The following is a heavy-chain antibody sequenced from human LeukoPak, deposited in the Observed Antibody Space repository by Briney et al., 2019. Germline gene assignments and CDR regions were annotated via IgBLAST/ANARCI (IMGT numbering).Heavy chain of an antibody. D-gene: IGHD3-22*01. V-gene: IGHV3-7*05. CDR1: GFTFSTYW. J-gene: IGHJ4*02. Sequence: GGSLRLSCAASGFTFSTYWMSWVRQAPGKGLEWVANIKQDGSEQYYEDSVKGRFTISRDNAKNSLYLEMNSLRVEDTAVYYCASYYDTSAYSPFDCWGQGTLVTVSS. CDR3: ASYYDTSAYSPFDC. CDR2: IKQDGSEQ.